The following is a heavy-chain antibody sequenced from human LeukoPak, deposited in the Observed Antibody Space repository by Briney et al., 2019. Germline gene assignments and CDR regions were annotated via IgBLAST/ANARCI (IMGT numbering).Heavy chain of an antibody. D-gene: IGHD3-16*01. CDR2: ASEDGGTT. CDR1: GFSFTSYA. CDR3: ARFWGSYPPDY. J-gene: IGHJ4*02. Sequence: GGSLRLSCAASGFSFTSYAMTWVRQAPGKGLEWVSAASEDGGTTCYADSVKGRFAISRDNTKNTLYLQMNSLRAEDTAVYYCARFWGSYPPDYWGQGALVTVSS. V-gene: IGHV3-23*01.